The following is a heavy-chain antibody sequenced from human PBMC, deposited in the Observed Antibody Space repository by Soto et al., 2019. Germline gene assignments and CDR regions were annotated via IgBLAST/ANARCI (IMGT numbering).Heavy chain of an antibody. CDR3: ARELAWDTYYYYYGMDV. CDR1: GDSVSSNSAA. V-gene: IGHV6-1*01. Sequence: QVQLQQSGPGLVKPSQTLSLTCAISGDSVSSNSAAWNWIRQSPSRGLEWLGRTYYRSKWYNDYAVSVKSRITNDPDTSKNQFSLQLNSVTPEDTAVYYCARELAWDTYYYYYGMDVWGQGTTVTVSS. J-gene: IGHJ6*02. CDR2: TYYRSKWYN. D-gene: IGHD1-26*01.